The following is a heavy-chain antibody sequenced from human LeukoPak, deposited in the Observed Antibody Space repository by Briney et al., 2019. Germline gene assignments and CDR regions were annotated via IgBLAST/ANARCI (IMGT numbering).Heavy chain of an antibody. Sequence: GTSLRLSCAASGFTFSSSGMHWVRQAPGKGLEWVAVIWHDGSDKYSADSVKGRFTISRDNSKNTLYLQMNGLRAEDTAVYYCAKDGCRITSCHVLVDPWGQGTLVTVSS. CDR3: AKDGCRITSCHVLVDP. V-gene: IGHV3-33*06. CDR2: IWHDGSDK. CDR1: GFTFSSSG. D-gene: IGHD2-2*01. J-gene: IGHJ5*02.